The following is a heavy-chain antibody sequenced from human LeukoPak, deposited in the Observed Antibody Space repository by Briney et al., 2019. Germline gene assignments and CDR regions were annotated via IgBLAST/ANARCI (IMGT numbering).Heavy chain of an antibody. CDR1: GGTFSSYA. Sequence: GASVKVSCKASGGTFSSYAISWVRQAPGQGLEWMGGIIPIFGTANYAQKFQGRVTITADESTSTAYMELSSLRSEDTAVYYCAHIFTGEGGEDDYWGQGTLVTVSS. V-gene: IGHV1-69*13. D-gene: IGHD3-16*01. J-gene: IGHJ4*02. CDR3: AHIFTGEGGEDDY. CDR2: IIPIFGTA.